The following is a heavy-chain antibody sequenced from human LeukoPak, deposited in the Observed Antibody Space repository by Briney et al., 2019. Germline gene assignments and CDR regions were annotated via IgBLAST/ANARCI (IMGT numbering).Heavy chain of an antibody. V-gene: IGHV4-39*01. D-gene: IGHD5-18*01. Sequence: PSETLSLTCTVSGASVSSSTYYWGWIRQPPGKGLEWIGSIYYSGSTYYNPSLTSRVTISVDSSKNQFSLKLSSVTAADTAVYYCARHVRPYGNYGYGVYFDYWGQGTVVTVSS. CDR3: ARHVRPYGNYGYGVYFDY. J-gene: IGHJ4*02. CDR2: IYYSGST. CDR1: GASVSSSTYY.